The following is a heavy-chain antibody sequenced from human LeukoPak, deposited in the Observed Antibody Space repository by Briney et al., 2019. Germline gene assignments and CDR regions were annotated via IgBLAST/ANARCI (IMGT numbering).Heavy chain of an antibody. CDR3: ARLSSGSYYADFDY. CDR2: IYYSGST. Sequence: SETLSLTCTVSGGSISSYSWNWIRQPPGKGLEWIGSIYYSGSTYYNPSLKSRVTISVDTSKNQFSLKLSSVTAADTAVYYCARLSSGSYYADFDYWGQGTLVTVSS. J-gene: IGHJ4*02. D-gene: IGHD1-26*01. CDR1: GGSISSYS. V-gene: IGHV4-59*05.